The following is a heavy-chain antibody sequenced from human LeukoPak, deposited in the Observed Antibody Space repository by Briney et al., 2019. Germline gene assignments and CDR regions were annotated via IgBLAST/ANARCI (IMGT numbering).Heavy chain of an antibody. Sequence: GGSLRLSCEASGFTFSSYWMHWVRQAPGKGLVWVAPIKGDGSSTNYADSVKGRFTISRDNAQNTLYLQMNSLRAEDTAVYYCARGAWTAYYLDYWGRGTLVTVSS. CDR2: IKGDGSST. CDR1: GFTFSSYW. CDR3: ARGAWTAYYLDY. D-gene: IGHD3/OR15-3a*01. V-gene: IGHV3-74*01. J-gene: IGHJ4*02.